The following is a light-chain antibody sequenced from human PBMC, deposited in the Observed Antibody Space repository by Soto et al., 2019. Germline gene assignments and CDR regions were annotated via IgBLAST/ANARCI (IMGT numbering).Light chain of an antibody. J-gene: IGKJ2*01. CDR2: AAS. CDR3: QQYNNWPPYT. CDR1: RSVNIH. Sequence: IVMTQSPATLSVSPGETATLSCRTSRSVNIHLAWYQQRPGQAPRLLIYAASTRATGIPARFSGSGSGTEFTLTISSLQSEDFAIYYCQQYNNWPPYTFGQGTKLEI. V-gene: IGKV3-15*01.